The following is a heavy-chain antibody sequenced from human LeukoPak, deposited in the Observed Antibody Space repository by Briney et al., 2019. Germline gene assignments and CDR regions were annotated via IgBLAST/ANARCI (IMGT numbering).Heavy chain of an antibody. J-gene: IGHJ4*02. CDR1: GGTFSSYA. D-gene: IGHD5-12*01. Sequence: SVKVSCKASGGTFSSYAISWVRQAPGQGLEWMGGIIPIFGTANYAQKFQGRVTITADESTSTAYMELSSLRSEDTAVYYCARVPTTPAGGFDYWGQETLVTVSS. CDR3: ARVPTTPAGGFDY. CDR2: IIPIFGTA. V-gene: IGHV1-69*13.